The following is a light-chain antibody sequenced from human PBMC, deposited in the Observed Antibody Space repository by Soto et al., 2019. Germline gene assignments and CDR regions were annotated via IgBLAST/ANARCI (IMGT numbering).Light chain of an antibody. J-gene: IGLJ2*01. CDR3: SSYTSSSTV. CDR1: SSDVGGYNY. V-gene: IGLV2-14*01. Sequence: QSALTQPASVYGSPGQSITISCTGTSSDVGGYNYVSWYQEHPGKAPKLMIYEVSNRPSGVSNRFSGSKSGNTASLTIFGLQAEDEADYYCSSYTSSSTVCGGGTQLTVL. CDR2: EVS.